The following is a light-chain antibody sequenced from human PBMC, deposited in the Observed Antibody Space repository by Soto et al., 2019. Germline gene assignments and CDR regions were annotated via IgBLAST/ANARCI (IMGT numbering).Light chain of an antibody. CDR1: QGISSY. CDR3: LHLNSYSPDT. CDR2: AAS. J-gene: IGKJ3*01. V-gene: IGKV1-9*01. Sequence: DIPLTQSPSFLSASVGDRVTITCRASQGISSYLAWYQQKPGKAPKLLIFAASTLQNGVPSRFSGSGSGTKFTLTISSLQPEDFATYYCLHLNSYSPDTFGPGTKVDIK.